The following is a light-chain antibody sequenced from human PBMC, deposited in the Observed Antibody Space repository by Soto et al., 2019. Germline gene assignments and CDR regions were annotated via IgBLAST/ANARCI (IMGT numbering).Light chain of an antibody. CDR1: QSVSSS. CDR2: GAS. V-gene: IGKV3-20*01. CDR3: QQYGSSRRT. Sequence: EIVLTQSPGTLSLSPGERATLSCRASQSVSSSIAWYQQKPGQAPRLLIYGASSRATGIPDRFSGGGSGTDFTLTISRLEPEDFAVYYCQQYGSSRRTFGQGTKLEIK. J-gene: IGKJ2*01.